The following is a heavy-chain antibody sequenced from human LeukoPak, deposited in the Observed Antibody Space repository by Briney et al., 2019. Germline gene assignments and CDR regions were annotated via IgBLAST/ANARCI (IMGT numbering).Heavy chain of an antibody. CDR3: AKTRSGYYSSNFDY. V-gene: IGHV3-23*01. CDR1: GFTFSSYA. D-gene: IGHD3-22*01. J-gene: IGHJ4*02. Sequence: GGSLRLSCAASGFTFSSYAMSWVRQAPGKGLEWVSAISGSGGSTYYADSVKGRLTISRDNSKNTLYLQMNSLRAEDTAVYYCAKTRSGYYSSNFDYWGQGTLVTVSS. CDR2: ISGSGGST.